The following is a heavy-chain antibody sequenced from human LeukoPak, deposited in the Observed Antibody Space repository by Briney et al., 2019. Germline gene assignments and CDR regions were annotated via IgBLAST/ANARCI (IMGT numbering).Heavy chain of an antibody. CDR1: GGSISSGGCY. D-gene: IGHD2-2*01. CDR3: ARLVQLPNPIPSWVGLDY. CDR2: IYYSGST. J-gene: IGHJ4*02. V-gene: IGHV4-31*03. Sequence: PSETLSLTCTVCGGSISSGGCYWSWIRQHPGKGLEWIGYIYYSGSTYYNPSLKSRVTISVDTSKNQFSLKLSSVTAADTAVYYCARLVQLPNPIPSWVGLDYWGQGTLVTVSS.